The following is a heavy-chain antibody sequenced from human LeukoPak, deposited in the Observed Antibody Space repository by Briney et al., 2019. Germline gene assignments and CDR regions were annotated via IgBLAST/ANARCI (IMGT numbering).Heavy chain of an antibody. CDR3: AKDMGGPAYCGGDCYSRFFQH. CDR2: LSGSGGVT. Sequence: GGSLRLSCAASGFTFSNYAMSWVRQVPGKGLDWVSALSGSGGVTYYTDSVKGRFTVSRDNSKNTLYLQMDSLRAEDTAVYYCAKDMGGPAYCGGDCYSRFFQHWGQGTLVTVS. J-gene: IGHJ1*01. V-gene: IGHV3-23*01. D-gene: IGHD2-21*02. CDR1: GFTFSNYA.